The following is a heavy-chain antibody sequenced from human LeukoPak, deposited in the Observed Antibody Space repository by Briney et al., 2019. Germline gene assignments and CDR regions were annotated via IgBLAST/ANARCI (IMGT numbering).Heavy chain of an antibody. J-gene: IGHJ4*02. CDR1: EFTFSSYW. CDR2: IKQDGSEK. V-gene: IGHV3-7*01. D-gene: IGHD3-22*01. CDR3: AGTHYYDSSGYYGY. Sequence: GGSLRLSCAASEFTFSSYWMSWVRQAPGKGLEWVANIKQDGSEKYYVDSVKGRFTISRDNAKNSLYLQMNSLRAEDTAVYYCAGTHYYDSSGYYGYWGQGTLVTVSS.